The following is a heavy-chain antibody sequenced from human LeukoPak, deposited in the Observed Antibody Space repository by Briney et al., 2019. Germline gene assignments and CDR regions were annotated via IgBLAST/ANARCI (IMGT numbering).Heavy chain of an antibody. CDR1: GYTFTGYY. Sequence: ASVKVSCKASGYTFTGYYMHWVRQAPGQGLEWMGWINPNSGGTNYAQKFQGRVTMTRDTSISTAYMELSRLRSDDTAVYYCARDLLWFGELGTIYDYWGQGTLVTVSS. J-gene: IGHJ4*02. CDR3: ARDLLWFGELGTIYDY. CDR2: INPNSGGT. V-gene: IGHV1-2*02. D-gene: IGHD3-10*01.